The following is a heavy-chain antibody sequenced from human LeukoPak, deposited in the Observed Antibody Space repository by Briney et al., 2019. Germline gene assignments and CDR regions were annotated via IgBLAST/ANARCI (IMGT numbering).Heavy chain of an antibody. J-gene: IGHJ1*01. CDR3: ATAPWWWGFGPXXXQH. Sequence: GASVKVSCKASGYTFTSYYMHWVRQAPGQGLEWMGIINPSGGSTSYAQKFQGRVTMTRDTSTSTVYMELSSLRSEDTAVYYCATAPWWWGFGPXXXQHWGQGTLVTVSS. V-gene: IGHV1-46*01. CDR2: INPSGGST. D-gene: IGHD2-21*01. CDR1: GYTFTSYY.